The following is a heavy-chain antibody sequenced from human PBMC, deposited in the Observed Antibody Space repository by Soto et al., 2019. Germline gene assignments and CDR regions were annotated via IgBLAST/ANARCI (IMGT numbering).Heavy chain of an antibody. CDR2: ISGSGGST. J-gene: IGHJ4*02. CDR1: GFTFSSYA. Sequence: GGSLRLSCAASGFTFSSYAMSWVRQAPGKGLEWVSAISGSGGSTYYADSVKGRFTISRDNSKNTLYLQMNSLRAEDTAVYYCAKDPCSGGSCYSETDYWGQGTLVTVSS. D-gene: IGHD2-15*01. CDR3: AKDPCSGGSCYSETDY. V-gene: IGHV3-23*01.